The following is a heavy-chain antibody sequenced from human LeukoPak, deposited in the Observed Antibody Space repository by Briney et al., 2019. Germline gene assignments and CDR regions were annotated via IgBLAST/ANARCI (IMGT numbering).Heavy chain of an antibody. CDR2: IRYDGSNK. V-gene: IGHV3-30*02. CDR3: ARDGDRSLWSPEYYFDY. J-gene: IGHJ4*02. D-gene: IGHD3-16*02. CDR1: GLTFSSYG. Sequence: GGSLRLSCAASGLTFSSYGMHWVRQAPGKGLEWVAFIRYDGSNKYYADSVKGRFTISRDNAKNSLYLQMNSLRAEDTAVYYCARDGDRSLWSPEYYFDYWGQGTLVTVSS.